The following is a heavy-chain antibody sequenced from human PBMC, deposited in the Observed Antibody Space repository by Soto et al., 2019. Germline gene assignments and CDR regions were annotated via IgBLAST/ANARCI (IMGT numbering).Heavy chain of an antibody. D-gene: IGHD1-26*01. Sequence: QVQLQESGPGRVKPSETLSLTCIVSGGSISTYYWSWIRQPPGKGLEWIGYIYYSGSTNYNPSLKSRVTISVDTSKNQISLKLRSVTAADTAVYYCARESRMGSDYWGQGTLVTVSS. V-gene: IGHV4-59*12. CDR2: IYYSGST. CDR3: ARESRMGSDY. CDR1: GGSISTYY. J-gene: IGHJ4*02.